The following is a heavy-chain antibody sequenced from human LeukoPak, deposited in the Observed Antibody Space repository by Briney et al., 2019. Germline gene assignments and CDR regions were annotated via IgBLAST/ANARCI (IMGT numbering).Heavy chain of an antibody. CDR3: ARQSSSLRDYYFDY. D-gene: IGHD6-13*01. CDR1: GFTFSSYE. V-gene: IGHV3-48*03. J-gene: IGHJ4*02. Sequence: GGSLRLSCAASGFTFSSYEMNWVRQAPGKGLEWVSYVSSSGSPTYYADCVKGRFTISRDNAKKSLYLQMNSLRAEDTGVYYCARQSSSLRDYYFDYWGQGTLVTVSS. CDR2: VSSSGSPT.